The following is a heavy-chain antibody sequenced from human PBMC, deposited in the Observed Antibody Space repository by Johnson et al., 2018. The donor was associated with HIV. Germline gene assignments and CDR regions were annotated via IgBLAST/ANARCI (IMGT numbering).Heavy chain of an antibody. D-gene: IGHD6-13*01. CDR3: ARGRSSSAYAFDI. V-gene: IGHV3-13*01. CDR2: IGSSGDT. CDR1: GFTFSTYD. J-gene: IGHJ3*02. Sequence: VQLVESGGGLVQPGGSLRLSCAASGFTFSTYDMHWVRQATGKGLEWVSGIGSSGDTYYAGSVTGRFTICREHVKNSWSLQMNSLRAEDTAVYYCARGRSSSAYAFDIWGQGTMVTVSS.